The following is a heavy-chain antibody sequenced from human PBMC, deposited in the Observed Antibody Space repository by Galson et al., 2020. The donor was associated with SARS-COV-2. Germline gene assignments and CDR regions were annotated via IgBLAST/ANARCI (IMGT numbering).Heavy chain of an antibody. V-gene: IGHV3-7*05. CDR3: ARIGYRCSSNDY. D-gene: IGHD6-13*01. CDR2: IKEDGSVK. CDR1: GFTFNNYW. J-gene: IGHJ4*02. Sequence: GGSLRLSCVASGFTFNNYWMTWVRQAPGKGLEWVANIKEDGSVKYSVDSVKGRFTISRDNAKHSVYLQMNSLRAEDTAVYYCARIGYRCSSNDYWGQGTLVTVSS.